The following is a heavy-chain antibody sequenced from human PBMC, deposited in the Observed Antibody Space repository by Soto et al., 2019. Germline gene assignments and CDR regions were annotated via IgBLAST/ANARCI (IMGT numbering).Heavy chain of an antibody. CDR2: MTSIGDTT. V-gene: IGHV3-23*01. Sequence: EVQLLESGGGLVHPGGSLGLSCAASGFTFSNSPMSWVRQAPGKGLEWVSAMTSIGDTTYYADSVKGRFTISRDNSKNTLSLQMNSLRADDTAVYYCAKGLLRGLDYWGQGTLVTVSS. D-gene: IGHD4-17*01. J-gene: IGHJ4*02. CDR3: AKGLLRGLDY. CDR1: GFTFSNSP.